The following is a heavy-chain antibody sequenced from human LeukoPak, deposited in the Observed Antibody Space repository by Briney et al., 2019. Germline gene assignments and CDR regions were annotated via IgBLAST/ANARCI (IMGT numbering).Heavy chain of an antibody. CDR3: AKDVRHILPSF. V-gene: IGHV3-23*01. J-gene: IGHJ4*02. D-gene: IGHD2-21*01. Sequence: GGSLRLSCAASGFTFGSYAMNWVRQAPGKGLEWVSGISGSGVSTYYADSVKGRFTISRDNSKNTLYLQMSSLRAEDTAVYYCAKDVRHILPSFWGQGTLVTVSS. CDR1: GFTFGSYA. CDR2: ISGSGVST.